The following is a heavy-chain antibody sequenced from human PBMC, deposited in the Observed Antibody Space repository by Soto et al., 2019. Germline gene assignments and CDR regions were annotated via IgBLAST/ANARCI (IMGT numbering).Heavy chain of an antibody. CDR2: AYWDDDN. CDR3: AHRRGGYNWDDAHFDY. V-gene: IGHV2-5*02. J-gene: IGHJ4*02. Sequence: QITLKESGPTLVKPTQTLTLTCSFSGFSLSTTGVGVGWIRQPPGKALEWLGFAYWDDDNRYSPSLKSRLTIPKDTSGNQVFLTLTNMDPVDTPTYFCAHRRGGYNWDDAHFDYWGQGTLVTVSS. D-gene: IGHD1-20*01. CDR1: GFSLSTTGVG.